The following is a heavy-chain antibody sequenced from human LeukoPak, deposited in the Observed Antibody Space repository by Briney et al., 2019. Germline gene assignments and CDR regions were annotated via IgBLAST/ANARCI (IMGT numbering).Heavy chain of an antibody. CDR1: GASIGSYY. D-gene: IGHD3-16*01. CDR2: ISQNGIP. CDR3: TRHDVVAVMGHGMAV. V-gene: IGHV4-59*08. J-gene: IGHJ6*02. Sequence: SETLSLTCTVSGASIGSYYWSWMRQPPGKGLEWIGFISQNGIPHYTASLKSRVTISRETSENQVSLILSSVTAADTAVYYCTRHDVVAVMGHGMAVWGQGTTVTVSS.